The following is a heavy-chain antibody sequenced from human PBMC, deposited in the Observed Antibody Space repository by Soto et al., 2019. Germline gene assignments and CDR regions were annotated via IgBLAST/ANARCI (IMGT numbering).Heavy chain of an antibody. D-gene: IGHD2-8*01. Sequence: TSETLSLTCNVSGDSIRSYFWSWIRQPPGKGLEWIGYIPYSGGPTYNPSLKSRVTISIDTSKKQFSLKMTSVTAADTAVYYCASSKMGLISVLETWSQGTLVTVSS. V-gene: IGHV4-59*12. J-gene: IGHJ5*02. CDR2: IPYSGGP. CDR3: ASSKMGLISVLET. CDR1: GDSIRSYF.